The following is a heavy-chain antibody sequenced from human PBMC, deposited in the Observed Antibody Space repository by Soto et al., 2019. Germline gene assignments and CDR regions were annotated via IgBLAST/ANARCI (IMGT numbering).Heavy chain of an antibody. CDR1: EFTFSSYA. CDR2: ISSSGGST. Sequence: GGSLRLSCAASEFTFSSYAMSWVRQAPGKGLEWVSAISSSGGSTYYADSVKGRFTISRDNSRNTLYLQMNSLRAEDTAVYYCARAPGFYGDFFDYWGQGSLVTVSS. V-gene: IGHV3-23*01. CDR3: ARAPGFYGDFFDY. D-gene: IGHD4-17*01. J-gene: IGHJ4*02.